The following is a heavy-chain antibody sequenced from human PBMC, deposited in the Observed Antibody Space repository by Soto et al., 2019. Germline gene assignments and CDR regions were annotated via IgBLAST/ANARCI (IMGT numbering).Heavy chain of an antibody. V-gene: IGHV4-59*01. CDR2: IYYSGST. J-gene: IGHJ4*02. D-gene: IGHD2-21*01. Sequence: SETLSLTSTVSGGSISSYYWSWIPQPPGKGLEWIGYIYYSGSTNYNPSLKSRVTISVDTSKNQFSLKLSSVTAADTAVYYCARVWGYYFDYWGQGTLVTVSS. CDR3: ARVWGYYFDY. CDR1: GGSISSYY.